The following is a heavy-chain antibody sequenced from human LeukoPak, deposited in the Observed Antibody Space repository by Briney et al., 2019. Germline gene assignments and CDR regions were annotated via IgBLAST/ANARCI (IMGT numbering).Heavy chain of an antibody. CDR3: ASSGWYAVDI. V-gene: IGHV3-11*04. J-gene: IGHJ3*02. CDR2: ISSSGSTI. Sequence: PGGSLRLSCAASGFTFSDYYMSWIRKAPGKGLEWVSYISSSGSTIYYADSVKGRLTISTDNAKNSLYLQMNSLRAEDTAVYYCASSGWYAVDIWRQGRMVSVPS. D-gene: IGHD6-19*01. CDR1: GFTFSDYY.